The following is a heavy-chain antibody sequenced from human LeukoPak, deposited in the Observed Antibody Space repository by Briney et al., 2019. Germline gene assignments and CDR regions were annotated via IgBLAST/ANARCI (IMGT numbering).Heavy chain of an antibody. Sequence: GESLKISCKGSGYNFNTYWVAWVRQLPGKGLEWVSAISGSGGGTYYADSVKGRFAISRDNSKNTLYLQMDSLRAEDTAIYYCAKDKIVTNNDNFDYWGQGILVTVSS. CDR3: AKDKIVTNNDNFDY. J-gene: IGHJ4*02. CDR2: ISGSGGGT. CDR1: GYNFNTYW. V-gene: IGHV3-23*01. D-gene: IGHD4-17*01.